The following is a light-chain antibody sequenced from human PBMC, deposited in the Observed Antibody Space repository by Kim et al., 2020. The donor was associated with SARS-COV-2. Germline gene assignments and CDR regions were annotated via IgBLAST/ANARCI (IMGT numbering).Light chain of an antibody. V-gene: IGLV4-69*01. CDR2: LNSDGSH. Sequence: QPVLTQSPSASASLGASVKLTCTLSSGHSSYAIAWHQQQPEKGPRYLMKLNSDGSHSNGDGIPDRFSGSSSGAERYLTISSLQSEDEADYYCQTWGTGMVFGGGTQLTVL. CDR1: SGHSSYA. J-gene: IGLJ3*02. CDR3: QTWGTGMV.